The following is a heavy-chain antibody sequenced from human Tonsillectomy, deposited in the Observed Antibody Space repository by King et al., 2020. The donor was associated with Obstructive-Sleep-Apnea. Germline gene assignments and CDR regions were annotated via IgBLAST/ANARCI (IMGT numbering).Heavy chain of an antibody. CDR1: GGSISSGGYY. Sequence: QLQESGPGLVEPSQSLSLTCTVSGGSISSGGYYWTWIRQHPGKGLEWIWFTYDSGPTYYNPSLKGRVTISVDTSKNQLSLNLYSVTAADTAVYYCARTFYCSAAACYSSEPWFDPWGQGTLVTVSS. J-gene: IGHJ5*02. CDR3: ARTFYCSAAACYSSEPWFDP. V-gene: IGHV4-31*03. D-gene: IGHD2-15*01. CDR2: TYDSGPT.